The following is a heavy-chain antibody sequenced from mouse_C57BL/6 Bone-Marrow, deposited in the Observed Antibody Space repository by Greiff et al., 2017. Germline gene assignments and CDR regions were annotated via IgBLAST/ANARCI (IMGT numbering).Heavy chain of an antibody. CDR2: ISYSGST. CDR1: GYSITSGYD. Sequence: VQLKESGPGMVKPSQSLSLTCTVTGYSITSGYDWHWIRHFPGNKLEWMGYISYSGSTNYNPSIKSQISITHDTSKNHFFLKLKSVTTEDAATYYGARARGSYYFDYWGQGTTLAVSS. D-gene: IGHD3-3*01. V-gene: IGHV3-1*01. CDR3: ARARGSYYFDY. J-gene: IGHJ2*01.